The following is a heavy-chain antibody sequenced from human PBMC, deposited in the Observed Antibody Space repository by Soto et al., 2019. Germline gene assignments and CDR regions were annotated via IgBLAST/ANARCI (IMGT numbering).Heavy chain of an antibody. J-gene: IGHJ6*02. Sequence: SLTCTVSGGSISIYYWSWIRQPPGKGLEWIGYIYDSGSTNSKPSLQNRVTISVDASKNQFSLKLRAVTAADTAIYYCARARISMVREVIKYNMDVWGQGTTVTVSS. D-gene: IGHD3-10*01. CDR3: ARARISMVREVIKYNMDV. CDR1: GGSISIYY. CDR2: IYDSGST. V-gene: IGHV4-59*01.